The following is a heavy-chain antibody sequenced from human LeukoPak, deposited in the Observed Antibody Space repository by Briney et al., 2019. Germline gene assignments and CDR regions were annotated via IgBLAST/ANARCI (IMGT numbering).Heavy chain of an antibody. V-gene: IGHV5-51*01. CDR1: GCFFTSYW. CDR3: ARRPYDTFDY. CDR2: IYPGDSDT. D-gene: IGHD3-9*01. J-gene: IGHJ4*02. Sequence: GGSLKSSCKGAGCFFTSYWIGWVRRLPGKGLEWMGIIYPGDSDTRYSPSFQAQVTISADKSISTAYLQWSSLKASDTAMYYCARRPYDTFDYWGQGTLVTVSS.